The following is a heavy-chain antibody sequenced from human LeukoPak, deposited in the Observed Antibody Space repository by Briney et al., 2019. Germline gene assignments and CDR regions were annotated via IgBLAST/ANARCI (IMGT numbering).Heavy chain of an antibody. CDR3: ARAGRSGGSCSGD. Sequence: ASVKVSCKASGYTFTSYGISWVRQAPGQGLEWMGWINPNSGGTNYAQKFQGRVTMTRDTSISTAYMELSRLRSDDTAVYYCARAGRSGGSCSGDWGQGTLVTVSS. CDR2: INPNSGGT. J-gene: IGHJ1*01. D-gene: IGHD2-15*01. CDR1: GYTFTSYG. V-gene: IGHV1-2*02.